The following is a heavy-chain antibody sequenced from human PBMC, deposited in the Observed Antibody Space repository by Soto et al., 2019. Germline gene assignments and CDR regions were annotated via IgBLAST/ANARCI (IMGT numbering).Heavy chain of an antibody. CDR1: GFTFSSYA. Sequence: PGGSLRLSCSASGFTFSSYAMHWVRQAPGKGLEYVSAISSNGGSTYYADSVKGRFTISRDNSKNTLYLQMSSLRAEDTAVYYCVKYRDSSGYPTSILDYWGQGTLVTVAS. D-gene: IGHD3-22*01. CDR3: VKYRDSSGYPTSILDY. J-gene: IGHJ4*02. CDR2: ISSNGGST. V-gene: IGHV3-64D*08.